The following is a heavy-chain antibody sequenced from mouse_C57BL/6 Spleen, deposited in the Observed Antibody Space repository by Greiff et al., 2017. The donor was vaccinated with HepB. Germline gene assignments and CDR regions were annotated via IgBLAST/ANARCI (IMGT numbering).Heavy chain of an antibody. CDR1: GYTFTSYW. CDR2: IYPGSGST. D-gene: IGHD2-3*01. CDR3: AIYDGYYNYFDY. Sequence: QVHVKQPGAELVKPGASVKMSCKASGYTFTSYWITWVKQRPGQGLEWIGDIYPGSGSTNYNEKFKSKATLTVDTSSSTAYMQLSSLTSEDSAVYYCAIYDGYYNYFDYWGQGTTLTVSS. V-gene: IGHV1-55*01. J-gene: IGHJ2*01.